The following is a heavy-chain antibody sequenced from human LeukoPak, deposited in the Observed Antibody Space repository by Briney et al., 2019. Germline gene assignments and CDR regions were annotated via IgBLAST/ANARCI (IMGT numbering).Heavy chain of an antibody. CDR3: ARNSDQPYYYYYMDV. V-gene: IGHV1-69*05. CDR2: IIPMFGTP. CDR1: GGTFNSYA. Sequence: SVKVSCKASGGTFNSYAVSWVRQAPGQGLEWMGGIIPMFGTPNYAQRFQDRVTITTDKSTSTAYMELSSLRSEDTAVYYRARNSDQPYYYYYMDVWGKGTTVTVSS. J-gene: IGHJ6*03. D-gene: IGHD2-21*01.